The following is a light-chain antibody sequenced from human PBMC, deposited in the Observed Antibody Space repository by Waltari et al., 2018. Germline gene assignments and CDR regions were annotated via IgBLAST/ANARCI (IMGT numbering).Light chain of an antibody. V-gene: IGLV1-51*01. CDR2: DTN. J-gene: IGLJ2*01. Sequence: QSVLTQPPSVSAAPGQKVTISCSGSSSNIGKTFVSWYQQFPGTAPKLLIYDTNKRPSGIPDRFSGSKSGTSATLDITGLQTGDEADYYCGTWDSGLSVSVVFGGGTKLTVL. CDR3: GTWDSGLSVSVV. CDR1: SSNIGKTF.